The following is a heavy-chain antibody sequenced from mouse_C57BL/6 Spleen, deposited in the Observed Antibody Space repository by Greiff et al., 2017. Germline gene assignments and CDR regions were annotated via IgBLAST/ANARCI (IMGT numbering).Heavy chain of an antibody. CDR1: GYTFTSYW. Sequence: QVQLQQPGAELVKPGASVKLSCKASGYTFTSYWMHWVKQRPGRGLEWIGRIDPNSGGTKYNEKFKSKATLTADKPSSTACMQLSSLTSEDSAVYYCARGSCYSNYRSFAYWGQGTLVTVSA. CDR2: IDPNSGGT. CDR3: ARGSCYSNYRSFAY. J-gene: IGHJ3*01. V-gene: IGHV1-72*01. D-gene: IGHD2-5*01.